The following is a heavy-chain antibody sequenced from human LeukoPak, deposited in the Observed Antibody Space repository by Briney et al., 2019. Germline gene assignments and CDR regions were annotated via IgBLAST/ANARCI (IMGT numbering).Heavy chain of an antibody. CDR3: AYSSSWYDAFDI. CDR2: IDTDGYIT. V-gene: IGHV3-74*01. Sequence: PGGSLRLSCAASGFTFSTSWMHWVRQAPGKGLVWVSRIDTDGYITTYADSVKGRFTISRDNAKNTLYLQMNSLRDEDTAVYYCAYSSSWYDAFDIWGQGTMVTVSS. J-gene: IGHJ3*02. D-gene: IGHD6-13*01. CDR1: GFTFSTSW.